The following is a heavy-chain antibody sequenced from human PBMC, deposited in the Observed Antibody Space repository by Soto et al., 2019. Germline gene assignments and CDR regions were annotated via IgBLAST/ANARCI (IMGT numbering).Heavy chain of an antibody. Sequence: EVQLVESGGDLVQPGGSLRLSCAASGYTFSHYWMHWVRQAPGKGLVWVSRVNPDGTITTYADSVKGRFTISRDNAKNTLYLQMNSLGVEDTALYYCSYDTFDDKDFWGQGTPVTVSS. J-gene: IGHJ4*02. CDR3: SYDTFDDKDF. D-gene: IGHD3-9*01. CDR2: VNPDGTIT. CDR1: GYTFSHYW. V-gene: IGHV3-74*01.